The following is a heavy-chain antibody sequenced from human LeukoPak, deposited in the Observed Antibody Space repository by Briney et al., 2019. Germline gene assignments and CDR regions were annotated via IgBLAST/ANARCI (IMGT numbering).Heavy chain of an antibody. D-gene: IGHD3-16*02. CDR2: IYHSGST. CDR1: GGSISTYYY. CDR3: ARGARYTGDY. V-gene: IGHV4-59*12. Sequence: PSETLSLTCTVSGGSISTYYYWSWVRQPPGKGLEWIGYIYHSGSTYYNPSLKSRVTISVDRSKNQFSLKLSSVTAADTAVYYCARGARYTGDYWGQGTLVTVSS. J-gene: IGHJ4*02.